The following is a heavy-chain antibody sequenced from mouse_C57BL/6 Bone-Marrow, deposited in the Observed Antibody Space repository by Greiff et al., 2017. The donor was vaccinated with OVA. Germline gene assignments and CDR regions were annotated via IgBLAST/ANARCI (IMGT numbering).Heavy chain of an antibody. CDR1: GYTFTDYY. D-gene: IGHD1-1*01. J-gene: IGHJ2*01. Sequence: SGAELVRPGASVKLSCKASGYTFTDYYINWVKQRPGQGLEWIARIYPGSGNTYYNEKFKGKATLTAEKSSSTAYMQLSSLTSEDSAVYFCAREGLYGSSPFDYWGQGTTLTVSS. CDR2: IYPGSGNT. V-gene: IGHV1-76*01. CDR3: AREGLYGSSPFDY.